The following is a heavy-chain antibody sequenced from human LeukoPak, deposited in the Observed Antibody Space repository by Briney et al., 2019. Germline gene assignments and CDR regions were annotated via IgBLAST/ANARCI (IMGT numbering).Heavy chain of an antibody. D-gene: IGHD4-17*01. CDR3: TRDYGVLFDY. CDR1: GFTFSGSA. J-gene: IGHJ4*02. V-gene: IGHV3-73*01. CDR2: IRSKANSYAT. Sequence: GGSLRLSCAATGFTFSGSAILWVRQASGKGLEWVGRIRSKANSYATSSAASVKGRFTISRDDSKNTAYLQMNSLKTEDTAVYYCTRDYGVLFDYWGQGTLVTVSS.